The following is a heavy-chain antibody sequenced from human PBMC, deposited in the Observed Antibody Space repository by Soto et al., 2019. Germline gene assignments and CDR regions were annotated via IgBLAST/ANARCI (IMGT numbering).Heavy chain of an antibody. D-gene: IGHD6-19*01. J-gene: IGHJ6*02. CDR1: GFTFSSYG. CDR3: AKVYSSGWSPGDGMDV. V-gene: IGHV3-30*18. Sequence: GGSLRLSCAASGFTFSSYGMHWVRQAPGKGLEWVAVISYDGSNKYYADSVKGRFTISRDNSKNTLYLQMNSLRAEDTAVYYCAKVYSSGWSPGDGMDVWGQGTTVTVSS. CDR2: ISYDGSNK.